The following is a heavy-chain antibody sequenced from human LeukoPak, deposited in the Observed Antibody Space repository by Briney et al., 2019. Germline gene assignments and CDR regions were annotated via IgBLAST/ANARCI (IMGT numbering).Heavy chain of an antibody. CDR2: INNDGSGT. Sequence: GGSLRLSCAASGFTFSSYWMHWVCQAPGKGPVWVSRINNDGSGTTYADSVKGRFTISRDDAKNTLYLQMNSLRAEDTAVYYCAKDGYYYDSSGYYDYWGQGTLVTVSS. CDR1: GFTFSSYW. V-gene: IGHV3-74*01. J-gene: IGHJ4*02. CDR3: AKDGYYYDSSGYYDY. D-gene: IGHD3-22*01.